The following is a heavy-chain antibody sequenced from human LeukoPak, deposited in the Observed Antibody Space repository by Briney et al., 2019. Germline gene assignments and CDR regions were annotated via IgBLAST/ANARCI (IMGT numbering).Heavy chain of an antibody. CDR1: GGSFSGYY. CDR2: INHSGST. V-gene: IGHV4-34*01. D-gene: IGHD4-17*01. J-gene: IGHJ6*03. CDR3: ARGGYGVAYYYYYYMDV. Sequence: SETLSLTCAVYGGSFSGYYWSWIRQPPGKGLEWIGEINHSGSTNYNPSLKSRVTISVDTSKNQFSLKLSSVTAADTAVYYCARGGYGVAYYYYYYMDVWGKGTTVTVSS.